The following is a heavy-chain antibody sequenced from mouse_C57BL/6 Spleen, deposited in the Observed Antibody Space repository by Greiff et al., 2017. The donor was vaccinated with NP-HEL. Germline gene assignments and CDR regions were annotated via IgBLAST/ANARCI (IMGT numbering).Heavy chain of an antibody. J-gene: IGHJ2*01. CDR1: GYTFTDYY. CDR2: INPNNGGT. CDR3: ARVQGYYVDY. V-gene: IGHV1-26*01. Sequence: EVQLQQSGPELVKPGASVKISCKASGYTFTDYYMNWVKQSHGKSLEWIGDINPNNGGTSYNQKFKGKATLTVDTSSSTAYMELRSLTSEDSAVYYCARVQGYYVDYWGQGTTHTVSS.